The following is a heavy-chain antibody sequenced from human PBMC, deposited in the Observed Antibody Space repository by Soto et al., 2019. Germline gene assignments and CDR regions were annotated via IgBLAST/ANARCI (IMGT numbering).Heavy chain of an antibody. CDR3: ARVLYGDYTNYYYYYGMDV. Sequence: GASVKVSCKASGYTFTSYGISWVRQAPGQGLEWMGWISAYNGNTNYAQKLQGRVTMTTDTSTSTAYMELRSLRSDDTAVYYCARVLYGDYTNYYYYYGMDVWGQGTTVTVSS. J-gene: IGHJ6*02. CDR1: GYTFTSYG. D-gene: IGHD4-17*01. V-gene: IGHV1-18*01. CDR2: ISAYNGNT.